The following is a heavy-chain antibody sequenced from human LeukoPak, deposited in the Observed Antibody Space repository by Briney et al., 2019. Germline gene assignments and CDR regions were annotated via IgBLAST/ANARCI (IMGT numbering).Heavy chain of an antibody. Sequence: PSETLSLTCTVSGDSISRFYWNWIRQPAGKGLEWIGRIYASSGSTKYNPSLDSRVFMSLDTSKNQFSLKLTSVTAADTAVYYCARETLVRDYGMDVWGQGTTVTVSS. CDR3: ARETLVRDYGMDV. V-gene: IGHV4-4*07. CDR1: GDSISRFY. D-gene: IGHD6-6*01. J-gene: IGHJ6*02. CDR2: IYASSGST.